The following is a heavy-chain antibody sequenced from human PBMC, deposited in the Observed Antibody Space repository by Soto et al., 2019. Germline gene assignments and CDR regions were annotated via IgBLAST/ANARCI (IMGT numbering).Heavy chain of an antibody. CDR1: GYTLTELS. Sequence: ASVKVSCKVSGYTLTELSMHWVRQAPGKGLEWMGGFDPEDGETIYAQKFQGRVTMTEDTSTDTAYMELRSLRSEDTAVYYCARVPPAATWFDPWGQGTLVTVSS. CDR3: ARVPPAATWFDP. D-gene: IGHD2-2*01. V-gene: IGHV1-24*01. CDR2: FDPEDGET. J-gene: IGHJ5*02.